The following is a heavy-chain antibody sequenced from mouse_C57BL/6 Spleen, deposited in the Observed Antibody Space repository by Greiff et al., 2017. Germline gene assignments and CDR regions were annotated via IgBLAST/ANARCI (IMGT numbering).Heavy chain of an antibody. CDR3: ARSESYGNWFAY. J-gene: IGHJ3*01. Sequence: FQLQQSGPELVKPGASVKISCKASGYSFTDYNMNWVKQSNGKSLEWIGVINPNYGTTSYNQKFKGKATLTVDQSSSIAYMQLNSLASEDSAVYCGARSESYGNWFAYWGQGTLVTVSA. D-gene: IGHD2-1*01. CDR2: INPNYGTT. CDR1: GYSFTDYN. V-gene: IGHV1-39*01.